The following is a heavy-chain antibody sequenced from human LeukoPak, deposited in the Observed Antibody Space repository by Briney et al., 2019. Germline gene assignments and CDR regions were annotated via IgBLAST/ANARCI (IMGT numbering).Heavy chain of an antibody. CDR3: ARSVPWQAAFDI. CDR1: GFTFSSYW. J-gene: IGHJ3*02. Sequence: PGGSLRLSCAASGFTFSSYWMHWVRQAPGKGLVWVSRINTDGSGTTYADSVRGRFTISGDNAKTTLYLQMSSMRAEDTAVYYCARSVPWQAAFDIWGQGTMVTASS. CDR2: INTDGSGT. V-gene: IGHV3-74*01.